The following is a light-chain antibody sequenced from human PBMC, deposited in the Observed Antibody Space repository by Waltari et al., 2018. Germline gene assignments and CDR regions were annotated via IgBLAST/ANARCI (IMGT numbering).Light chain of an antibody. CDR1: RSVIGY. CDR2: ATS. CDR3: MHGGHWPYT. J-gene: IGKJ2*01. Sequence: DVQMTQSPSSLSAPIGDRVTITCRASRSVIGYLNWYQQKPGKVPKLLIYATSSLQSGVPSRFSGSGSGTDFTLKISRVEAEDVGIYYCMHGGHWPYTFGQGTKLEIE. V-gene: IGKV1-39*01.